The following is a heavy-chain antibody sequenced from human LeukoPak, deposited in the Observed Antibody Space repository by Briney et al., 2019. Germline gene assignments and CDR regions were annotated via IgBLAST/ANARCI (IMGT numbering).Heavy chain of an antibody. CDR2: ISAYNGNT. D-gene: IGHD6-19*01. J-gene: IGHJ4*02. CDR1: GYTFTSYG. V-gene: IGHV1-18*01. CDR3: ARVGRSSWQWLVRVGRTPPHDY. Sequence: GASVKVSCKASGYTFTSYGISWVRQAPGQGLEWMGWISAYNGNTNYAQKLQGRVTMTTDTSTSTAYMELRSLRSDDTAVYYCARVGRSSWQWLVRVGRTPPHDYWGQGTLVTVSS.